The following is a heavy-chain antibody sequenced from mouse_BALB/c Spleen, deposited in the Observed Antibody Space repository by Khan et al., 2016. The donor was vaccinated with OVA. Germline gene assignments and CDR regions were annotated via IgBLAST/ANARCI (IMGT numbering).Heavy chain of an antibody. CDR2: INPTSGYT. V-gene: IGHV1-7*01. J-gene: IGHJ2*01. Sequence: QVQLQQSGAELAKPGASVKMSCKASGYTFTTYWMHWVKQRPGQGQEWIGYINPTSGYTDYNDKFKDRATLSADKSSSTAYMQLNSLTSDDSAVYYCTRDRIDYWGQGTTLTVSS. CDR3: TRDRIDY. CDR1: GYTFTTYW.